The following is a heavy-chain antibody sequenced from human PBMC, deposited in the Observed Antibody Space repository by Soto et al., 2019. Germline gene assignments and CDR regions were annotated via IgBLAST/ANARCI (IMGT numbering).Heavy chain of an antibody. Sequence: GASVKVSCKASGYTFTTYGISWVRQAPGQGLEWMGWISAYNGHTNYAQKLQGRVTMTTDTSTSTAYMELRSLRSDDTAVYYCARAEGDGYNWGAYYFDYWGQGTLVTVSS. V-gene: IGHV1-18*04. D-gene: IGHD5-12*01. J-gene: IGHJ4*02. CDR2: ISAYNGHT. CDR1: GYTFTTYG. CDR3: ARAEGDGYNWGAYYFDY.